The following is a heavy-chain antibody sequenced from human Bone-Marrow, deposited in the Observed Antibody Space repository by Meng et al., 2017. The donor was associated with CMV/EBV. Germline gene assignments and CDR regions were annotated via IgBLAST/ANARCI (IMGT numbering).Heavy chain of an antibody. CDR2: INSDGSST. CDR3: ARAGSGWYGGYFDL. Sequence: SGVTFRSDWMHWVRQAPGKGLVGVVRINSDGSSTSYADSVKGRFTISRDNDKNTLYLQMNSLRAEDTAVYYCARAGSGWYGGYFDLWGRGTLVTVSS. CDR1: GVTFRSDW. J-gene: IGHJ2*01. V-gene: IGHV3-74*01. D-gene: IGHD6-19*01.